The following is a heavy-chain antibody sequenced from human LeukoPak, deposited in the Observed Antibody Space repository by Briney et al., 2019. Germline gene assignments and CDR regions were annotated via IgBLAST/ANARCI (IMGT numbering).Heavy chain of an antibody. CDR2: IWYDGSNE. CDR3: AREMAL. V-gene: IGHV3-33*01. Sequence: GSLRLSCEASGFSFGSYSMHWARQVPGKGLEWVAVIWYDGSNEDYADSVKGRFTISRDNSKNTLYLQMNSLRDEDTAVYHCAREMALWGQGALVTVSS. CDR1: GFSFGSYS. J-gene: IGHJ4*02. D-gene: IGHD5-24*01.